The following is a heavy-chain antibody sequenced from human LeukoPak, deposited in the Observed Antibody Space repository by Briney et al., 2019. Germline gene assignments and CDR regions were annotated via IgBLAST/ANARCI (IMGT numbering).Heavy chain of an antibody. CDR2: ISAYNGNT. J-gene: IGHJ5*02. CDR3: ARVLYYDFWNNWFDP. V-gene: IGHV1-18*01. Sequence: ASVKVSCKASGYTFTSYGISWVRQAPGQGLEWMGWISAYNGNTNYAQKLQGRVTMTTDTSTSTAYMELRSLRSDDTAVYYCARVLYYDFWNNWFDPWGQGNLVTVSS. CDR1: GYTFTSYG. D-gene: IGHD3-3*01.